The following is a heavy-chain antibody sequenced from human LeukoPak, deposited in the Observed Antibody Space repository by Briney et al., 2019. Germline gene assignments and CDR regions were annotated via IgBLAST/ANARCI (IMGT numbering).Heavy chain of an antibody. CDR3: ARTIAFRAFDI. CDR2: ISSNGGST. V-gene: IGHV3-64*01. D-gene: IGHD2-15*01. Sequence: GSLRLSCAASGFTFSSYAMHWVRQAPGKGLEYVSAISSNGGSTYYANSVKGRFTISRDNSKNTLYLQMGSLRAEDMAVYYCARTIAFRAFDIWGQGTMVTVSS. CDR1: GFTFSSYA. J-gene: IGHJ3*02.